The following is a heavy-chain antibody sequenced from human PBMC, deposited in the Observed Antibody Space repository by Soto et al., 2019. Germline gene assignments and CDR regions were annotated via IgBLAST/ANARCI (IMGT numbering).Heavy chain of an antibody. Sequence: PSETLSLTCAVYGGSFSDYFWTWIRQPPGKGLEWIGEINHSGSTNFNPSLKSRVTVSVDTSKNQISLNLTSVTAADTAIYYCARDFFGNHYFDFWGQGILVTVSS. CDR2: INHSGST. J-gene: IGHJ4*02. CDR3: ARDFFGNHYFDF. D-gene: IGHD3-3*01. CDR1: GGSFSDYF. V-gene: IGHV4-34*01.